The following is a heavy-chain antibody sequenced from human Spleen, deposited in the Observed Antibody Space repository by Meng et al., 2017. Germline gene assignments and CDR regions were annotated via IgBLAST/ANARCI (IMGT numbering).Heavy chain of an antibody. J-gene: IGHJ4*02. Sequence: GESLKISCAASGFTVSSNSMNWVRQAPGKGLEWVSFIYSGGKTYYADSVKGRFTISRDNSKNTLYLQMNNLRAEDTAVYYCARELDFWGGYYRGFDYWGQGTLVTVSS. CDR1: GFTVSSNS. V-gene: IGHV3-66*02. CDR3: ARELDFWGGYYRGFDY. CDR2: IYSGGKT. D-gene: IGHD3-3*01.